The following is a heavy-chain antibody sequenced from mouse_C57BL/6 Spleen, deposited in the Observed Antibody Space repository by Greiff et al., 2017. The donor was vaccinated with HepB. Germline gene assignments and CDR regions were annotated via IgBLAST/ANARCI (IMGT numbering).Heavy chain of an antibody. CDR1: GFSLSTFGMG. J-gene: IGHJ2*01. CDR3: AGKGDDYGVGNFDY. D-gene: IGHD2-4*01. Sequence: QVTLKVSGPGILQPSQTLSLTCSFSGFSLSTFGMGVGWLRQPSGKGLEWLAHIWWDDAKYYNPALKSRHTIFKDTSKNQVFPRIANVDTAATATDYCAGKGDDYGVGNFDYWGQGTTLTVSS. CDR2: IWWDDAK. V-gene: IGHV8-8*01.